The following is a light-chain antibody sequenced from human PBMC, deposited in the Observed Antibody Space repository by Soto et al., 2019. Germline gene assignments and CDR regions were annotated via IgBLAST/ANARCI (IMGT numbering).Light chain of an antibody. J-gene: IGKJ5*01. V-gene: IGKV3-15*01. CDR3: QQYNNWPPIT. Sequence: ESVITQSPATLSVSTGERATLSCRASQSVSSNLAWYQQKPGQAPRLFIYGASTRATGISARFSGSGSGTEFTLTISSLQSEDFAVYYCQQYNNWPPITFGQGTRLEIK. CDR1: QSVSSN. CDR2: GAS.